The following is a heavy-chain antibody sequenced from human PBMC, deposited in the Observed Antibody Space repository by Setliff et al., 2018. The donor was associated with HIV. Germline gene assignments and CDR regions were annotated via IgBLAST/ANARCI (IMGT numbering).Heavy chain of an antibody. J-gene: IGHJ6*02. CDR1: RFDLNNYW. D-gene: IGHD3-10*01. Sequence: GGSLRLSCAASRFDLNNYWMCWVRQAPGKGLEWVANIGQDGSSTSYADSVKGRFTISRDNAKNTLYLQMNSLRAEDTAVYYCARGVRGVVNGMDVWGQGTTVTVSS. CDR3: ARGVRGVVNGMDV. V-gene: IGHV3-74*01. CDR2: IGQDGSST.